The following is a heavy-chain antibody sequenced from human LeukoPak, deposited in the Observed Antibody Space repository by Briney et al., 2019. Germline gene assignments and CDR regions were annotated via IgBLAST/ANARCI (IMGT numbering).Heavy chain of an antibody. CDR1: GDSVSNYG. CDR3: ARDNFGSLDF. V-gene: IGHV4-59*02. D-gene: IGHD3-10*01. CDR2: VYVSGINSD. J-gene: IGHJ4*02. Sequence: PSETLSLTCSVSGDSVSNYGWSWVRQPPGKGLEWIGYVYVSGINSDNQNPALKSRVTISVDTWRNQFSLRLNSVTAADTAIYYCARDNFGSLDFWGQGALVTVSS.